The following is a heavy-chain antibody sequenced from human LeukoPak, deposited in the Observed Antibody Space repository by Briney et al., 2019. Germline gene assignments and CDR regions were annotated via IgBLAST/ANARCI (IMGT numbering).Heavy chain of an antibody. V-gene: IGHV4-39*01. CDR2: IYYSGST. CDR1: GGSISSSSYY. D-gene: IGHD6-13*01. CDR3: ARHADSRAYYYYGMDV. Sequence: SETLSLTCTVSGGSISSSSYYWGWIRQPPGKGLEWTGSIYYSGSTYYNPSLKSRVTISVDTPKNQFSLKLSSVTAADTAVYYCARHADSRAYYYYGMDVWGQGTTVTVSS. J-gene: IGHJ6*02.